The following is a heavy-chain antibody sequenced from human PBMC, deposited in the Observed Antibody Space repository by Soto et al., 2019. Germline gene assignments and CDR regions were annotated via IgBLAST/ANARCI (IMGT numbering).Heavy chain of an antibody. D-gene: IGHD2-2*01. CDR3: AKSPRSTSLYYYYYYGMDV. CDR1: GFRLSSYA. Sequence: GGSMRISCSASGFRLSSYAMSWVRKATGKGLECVSAISGSGGSTYYADSVKGRFTISRDNSKNTLYLQMNSLRAEDTAVYYCAKSPRSTSLYYYYYYGMDVRGQGTTVTVSS. V-gene: IGHV3-23*01. CDR2: ISGSGGST. J-gene: IGHJ6*02.